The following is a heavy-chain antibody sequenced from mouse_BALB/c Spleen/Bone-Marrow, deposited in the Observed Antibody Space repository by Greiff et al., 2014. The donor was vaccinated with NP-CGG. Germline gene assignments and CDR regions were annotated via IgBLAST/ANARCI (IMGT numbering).Heavy chain of an antibody. V-gene: IGHV14-3*02. CDR3: GRTFWAFDV. CDR1: GFNIKDTY. Sequence: EVKLMESGAELVKPGASVKLSCTASGFNIKDTYMHWVKQRPEQGLEWIGRIDPANGDTKYDPDFQGKATITADTSSNTAYLQLSSMTSEDTAVYCGGRTFWAFDVWGAGTTVTVSS. J-gene: IGHJ1*01. CDR2: IDPANGDT.